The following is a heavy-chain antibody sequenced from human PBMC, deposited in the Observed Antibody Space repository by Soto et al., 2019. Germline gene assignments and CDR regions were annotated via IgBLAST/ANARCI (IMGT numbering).Heavy chain of an antibody. V-gene: IGHV1-69*13. CDR3: RGGYDFWSGPSYYYGMDV. CDR1: GGTFSSYA. CDR2: IIPIFGTA. D-gene: IGHD3-3*01. J-gene: IGHJ6*02. Sequence: PSVKVSFKASGGTFSSYAISWVRQAPGQGLEWMGGIIPIFGTANYAQKFQGRVTITADESTSTAYMELSSLRSEDTAVYYCRGGYDFWSGPSYYYGMDVWGQGTTVTVSS.